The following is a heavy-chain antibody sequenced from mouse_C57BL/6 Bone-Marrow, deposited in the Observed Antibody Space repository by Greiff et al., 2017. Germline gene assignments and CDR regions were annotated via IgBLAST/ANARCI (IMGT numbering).Heavy chain of an antibody. J-gene: IGHJ2*01. V-gene: IGHV14-4*01. CDR2: IDPENGDT. CDR3: TQGYYGPFDY. D-gene: IGHD1-1*01. CDR1: GFNIKDDY. Sequence: EVKLMESGAELVRPGASVKLSCTASGFNIKDDYMHWVKQRPEQGLEWIGWIDPENGDTEYASKFQGKATITADTSSNTAYLQLSSLTSEDTAVYYCTQGYYGPFDYWGQGTTLTVSS.